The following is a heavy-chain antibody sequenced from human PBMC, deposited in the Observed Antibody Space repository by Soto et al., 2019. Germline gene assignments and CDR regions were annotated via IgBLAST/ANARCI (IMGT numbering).Heavy chain of an antibody. Sequence: QVQLVQSGAEVKKPGASVEVSCKASGYTFTSYGISWVRQAPGQGLEWMGWISAYNGNTNYAQKLQGRVTMTTDTSTSTAYMELRSLRSDDTAVYYCASHPSTVTTEIYYYYYGMDVWGQGTTVTVSS. CDR3: ASHPSTVTTEIYYYYYGMDV. V-gene: IGHV1-18*01. J-gene: IGHJ6*02. D-gene: IGHD4-17*01. CDR2: ISAYNGNT. CDR1: GYTFTSYG.